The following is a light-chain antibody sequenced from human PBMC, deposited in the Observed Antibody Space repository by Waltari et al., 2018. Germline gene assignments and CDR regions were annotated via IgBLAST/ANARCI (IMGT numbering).Light chain of an antibody. CDR1: QSISSY. CDR2: AAS. Sequence: DIQLTQSPSSRSASVGDRVTITCRASQSISSYLNWYQQKPGKAPKLLIYAASSLQRGVPSRFSGSGSGTDFTLTISSLQPEDFATYYCQQSYSTLWTFGQGTKVEIK. CDR3: QQSYSTLWT. J-gene: IGKJ1*01. V-gene: IGKV1-39*01.